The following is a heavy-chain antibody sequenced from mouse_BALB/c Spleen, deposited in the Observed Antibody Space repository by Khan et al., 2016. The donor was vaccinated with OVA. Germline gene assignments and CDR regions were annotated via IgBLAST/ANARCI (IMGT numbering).Heavy chain of an antibody. CDR1: GFTFSSYG. Sequence: EVMLVESGGGLVQPGGSLKLSCAASGFTFSSYGMSWVRQTPDKRLELVATINSNGGSPYYPDSVKGRFTISRDNTKNTLYLQMSSLKSEDTAMYYCARMARTINWGQGTTLTVSS. V-gene: IGHV5-6-3*01. CDR3: ARMARTIN. CDR2: INSNGGSP. J-gene: IGHJ2*01.